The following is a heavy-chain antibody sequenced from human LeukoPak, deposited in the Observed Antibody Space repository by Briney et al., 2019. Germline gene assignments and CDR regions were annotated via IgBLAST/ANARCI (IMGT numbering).Heavy chain of an antibody. CDR2: IGNKANSYTT. V-gene: IGHV3-72*01. D-gene: IGHD5-18*01. Sequence: GGPLRLSCAAFSDQYMDWVRQAPGKGLEWVGRIGNKANSYTTEYAASVKGRFTISRDDSKNSLYLQMNSLKTEDTAVYHCTRGYSGVAIYAFDIWGQGTMVTVSS. CDR1: SDQY. CDR3: TRGYSGVAIYAFDI. J-gene: IGHJ3*02.